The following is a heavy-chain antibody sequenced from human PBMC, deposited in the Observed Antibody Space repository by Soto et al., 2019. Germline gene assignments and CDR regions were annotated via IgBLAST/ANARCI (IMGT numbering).Heavy chain of an antibody. CDR3: ARLRAVAGTSANDY. Sequence: QVQLQESGPGLVKPSGTLSLTCAVSGGSISSSNWWSWVRPPPGKGLEWMGEIYHSGITNYNPSRKSRVTRSVDKSKNQFSLKLSSVTAADTAVDYCARLRAVAGTSANDYWGQGTLVTVSS. D-gene: IGHD6-19*01. J-gene: IGHJ4*02. V-gene: IGHV4-4*02. CDR1: GGSISSSNW. CDR2: IYHSGIT.